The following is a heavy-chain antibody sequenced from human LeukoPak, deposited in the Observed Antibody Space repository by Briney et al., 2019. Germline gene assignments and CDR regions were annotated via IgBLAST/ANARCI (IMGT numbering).Heavy chain of an antibody. J-gene: IGHJ4*02. CDR3: ARASGADRPSDY. V-gene: IGHV4-59*01. D-gene: IGHD3-10*01. CDR1: GGSISSYY. CDR2: ISYIGST. Sequence: SETLSLTCTVSGGSISSYYCNWIRQPPGQRPEWIGCISYIGSTNYHPSLKRRVTMSVDLSKNQFSLKLSSVTAADTAVYYCARASGADRPSDYWGQGTLVTVSS.